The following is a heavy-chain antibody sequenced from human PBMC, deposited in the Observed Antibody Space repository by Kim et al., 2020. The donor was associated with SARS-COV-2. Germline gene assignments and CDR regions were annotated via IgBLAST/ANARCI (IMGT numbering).Heavy chain of an antibody. CDR2: LSDSGGDT. CDR3: AKEGIPARGKWYYDL. D-gene: IGHD6-13*01. J-gene: IGHJ2*01. Sequence: GGSLRLSCAASGFTFSSFAMTWVRQAPGKGLEWVSFLSDSGGDTFYADSVKGRFTISRDNSKNALYLQMNSLRAEDTAVYYCAKEGIPARGKWYYDLLGRGALVTVSS. V-gene: IGHV3-23*01. CDR1: GFTFSSFA.